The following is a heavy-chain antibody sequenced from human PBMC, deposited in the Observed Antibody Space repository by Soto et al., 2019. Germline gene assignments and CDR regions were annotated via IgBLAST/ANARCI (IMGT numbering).Heavy chain of an antibody. V-gene: IGHV3-66*01. J-gene: IGHJ3*02. Sequence: EVQLVESGGGLVQPGGSLRLSCAASGFTVSSNYMSWVRQAPGKGLEWVSVIYSGGSTYYADSVKGRFTISRDNSKNTLYLQMNSRRAEDTAVYYCARVAQNDYGDSDAFDIWGQGTMVTVSS. CDR1: GFTVSSNY. D-gene: IGHD4-17*01. CDR3: ARVAQNDYGDSDAFDI. CDR2: IYSGGST.